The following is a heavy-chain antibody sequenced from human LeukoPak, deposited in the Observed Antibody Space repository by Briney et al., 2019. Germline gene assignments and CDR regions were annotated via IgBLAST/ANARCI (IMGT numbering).Heavy chain of an antibody. CDR1: GFTFSIYS. CDR2: ISSSSSYI. D-gene: IGHD3-10*01. CDR3: AKDLVWFGESATYYFDY. V-gene: IGHV3-21*01. J-gene: IGHJ4*02. Sequence: GGSLRLSCAASGFTFSIYSMNWVRQAPGKGLEWVSSISSSSSYIYYADSVKGRFTISRDNAENSLYLQMNSLRAEDTAVYYCAKDLVWFGESATYYFDYWGQGTLVTVSS.